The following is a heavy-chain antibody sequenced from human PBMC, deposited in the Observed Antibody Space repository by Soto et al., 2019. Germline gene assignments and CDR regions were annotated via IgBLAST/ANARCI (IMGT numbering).Heavy chain of an antibody. CDR2: ISSSSSYI. CDR1: GFTFSSYS. V-gene: IGHV3-21*02. Sequence: VQLMESGGGVVQPGRSLRLSCAASGFTFSSYSMNWVRQAPGKGLEWVSSISSSSSYIYYADSVKGRFTISRDNAKNSLYLQMNSLRAEDTAVYYCASALLTGDDYYGMDVWGQGTTVTVSS. D-gene: IGHD7-27*01. CDR3: ASALLTGDDYYGMDV. J-gene: IGHJ6*02.